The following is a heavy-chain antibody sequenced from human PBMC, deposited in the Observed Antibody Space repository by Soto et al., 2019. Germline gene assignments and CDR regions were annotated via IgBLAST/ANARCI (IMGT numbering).Heavy chain of an antibody. Sequence: SETLSLTCTVSGGSISSSSYYWGWIRQPPGKGLEWIGSIYYSGSTYYNPSLKSRVTISVDTSKNQFSLKLSSVTAADTAVYYCARGCSGGSCRLAAPQYYYYGMDVWGQGTTVTVSS. D-gene: IGHD2-15*01. V-gene: IGHV4-39*01. CDR1: GGSISSSSYY. J-gene: IGHJ6*02. CDR3: ARGCSGGSCRLAAPQYYYYGMDV. CDR2: IYYSGST.